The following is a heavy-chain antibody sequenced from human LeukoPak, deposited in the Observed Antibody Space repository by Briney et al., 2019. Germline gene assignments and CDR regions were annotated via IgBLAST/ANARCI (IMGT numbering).Heavy chain of an antibody. J-gene: IGHJ4*02. CDR1: GGSISSYY. Sequence: SETLSLTCTVSGGSISSYYWSWIRQPPGKGLEWIGYIYYSGSTNYNPSLKSRVTISVDTSKNQFSLKLSSVTAADTAVYYCAGSSFYYFGYWGQGTLVTVSS. D-gene: IGHD6-19*01. CDR3: AGSSFYYFGY. CDR2: IYYSGST. V-gene: IGHV4-59*08.